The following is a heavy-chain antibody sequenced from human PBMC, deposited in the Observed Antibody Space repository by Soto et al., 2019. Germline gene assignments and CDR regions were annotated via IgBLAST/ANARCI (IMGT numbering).Heavy chain of an antibody. CDR1: GFTFSSYG. Sequence: QVQLVESGGGVVQPGRSLRLSCAASGFTFSSYGMHWVRQAPGKGLEWVALISYDGSDTYYADSVKGRFTIYRDNSKTTLYLQMYSLRVEDTAVYYCGAGQYFSDYWGQGTLVTVSS. D-gene: IGHD6-13*01. CDR2: ISYDGSDT. CDR3: GAGQYFSDY. V-gene: IGHV3-30*03. J-gene: IGHJ4*02.